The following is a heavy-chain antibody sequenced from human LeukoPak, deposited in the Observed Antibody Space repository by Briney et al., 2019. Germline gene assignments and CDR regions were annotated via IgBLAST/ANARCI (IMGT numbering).Heavy chain of an antibody. CDR2: ISYDGSNK. CDR3: ARDLRAAENNWFDP. CDR1: GFTFSSYG. Sequence: GGSLRLSCAASGFTFSSYGMHWVRQAPGKGLEWVAVISYDGSNKYYADSVKGRFTISRDNSKNTLYLQMNSLRAEDTAVYYCARDLRAAENNWFDPWGQGTLVTVSS. V-gene: IGHV3-30*03. J-gene: IGHJ5*02. D-gene: IGHD2-15*01.